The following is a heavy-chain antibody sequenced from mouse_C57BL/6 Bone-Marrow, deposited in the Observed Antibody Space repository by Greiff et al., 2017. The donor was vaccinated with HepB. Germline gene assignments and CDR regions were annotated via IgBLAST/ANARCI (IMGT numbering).Heavy chain of an antibody. CDR1: GFNIKDDY. V-gene: IGHV14-4*01. D-gene: IGHD1-1*01. CDR3: TTGGVVAHYYAMDY. CDR2: IDPENGDT. J-gene: IGHJ4*01. Sequence: VHVKQSGAELVRPGASVKLSCTASGFNIKDDYMHWVKQRPEQGLEWIGWIDPENGDTEYASKFQGKATITADTSSNTAYLQLSSLTSEDTAVYYCTTGGVVAHYYAMDYWGQGTSVTVSS.